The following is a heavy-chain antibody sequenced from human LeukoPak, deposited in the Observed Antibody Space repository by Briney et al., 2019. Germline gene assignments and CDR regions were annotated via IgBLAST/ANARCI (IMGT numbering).Heavy chain of an antibody. CDR2: VNRDGSET. J-gene: IGHJ6*02. V-gene: IGHV3-7*03. CDR1: GFALSSHW. Sequence: GGSLRLSCAASGFALSSHWMTWVRQVPGRGREWVANVNRDGSETYYLDSVKGRFTISKDNTKNSLYLQMNSLRAEDTALYHCARNNGMDVWGQGTTVIVSS. CDR3: ARNNGMDV.